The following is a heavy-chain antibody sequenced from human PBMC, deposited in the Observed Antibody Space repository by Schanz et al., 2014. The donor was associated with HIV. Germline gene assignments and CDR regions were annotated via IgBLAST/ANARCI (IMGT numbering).Heavy chain of an antibody. CDR1: GFAFNNYA. J-gene: IGHJ6*02. V-gene: IGHV3-23*01. CDR3: ARETSGFSTSWPPRYHYYGMDV. CDR2: VTSSGAST. D-gene: IGHD6-13*01. Sequence: EVQLLESGGGLVLPGGSLRLSCAASGFAFNNYAMHWVRQGPGKGLEWVSVVTSSGASTNSADSVKGRFTISRDNSKNTLYLEMNSLRPEDTAVYYCARETSGFSTSWPPRYHYYGMDVWGQGTTVTVSS.